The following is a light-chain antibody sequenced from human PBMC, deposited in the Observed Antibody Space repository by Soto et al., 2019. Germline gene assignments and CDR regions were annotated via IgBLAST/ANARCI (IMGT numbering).Light chain of an antibody. J-gene: IGLJ2*01. Sequence: QSALTQPASVSGSPGQSITISCTGTSSDVGGYNYVSWYQQHPGKAPKLMIYEVSNRPSGVSNRFSGSKSGNTASLTISGLQAEDEADYYCSSYTSSSTPPVFGGGTKVTVL. CDR1: SSDVGGYNY. CDR3: SSYTSSSTPPV. V-gene: IGLV2-14*01. CDR2: EVS.